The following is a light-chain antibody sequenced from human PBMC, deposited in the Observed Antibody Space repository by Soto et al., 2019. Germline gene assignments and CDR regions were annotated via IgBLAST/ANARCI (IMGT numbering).Light chain of an antibody. CDR2: GAS. CDR1: QSVSSSY. CDR3: QLYGISPH. Sequence: EIVLTQSPGTLSLSPGERATLSCRASQSVSSSYLAWYQQKPGHAPSLLIYGASSRATGIPDRLSGSGSGTDFTLTISRLEPEDFAVYYCQLYGISPHFGQGTKVDIK. J-gene: IGKJ1*01. V-gene: IGKV3-20*01.